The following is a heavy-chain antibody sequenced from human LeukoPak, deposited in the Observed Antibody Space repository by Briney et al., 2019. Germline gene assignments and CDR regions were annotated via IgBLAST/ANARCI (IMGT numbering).Heavy chain of an antibody. D-gene: IGHD6-19*01. Sequence: PGGSLRLSCAASGLTFSSYGMSWVRQAPGKGLEWVSSFTASGSGSYYADSVRGRFTVSRDNSKNTVYLQMNSLRAEDTAVYYCAKGRVAGSGWTFNDFWGQGTLVVVSS. V-gene: IGHV3-23*01. CDR2: FTASGSGS. J-gene: IGHJ4*02. CDR1: GLTFSSYG. CDR3: AKGRVAGSGWTFNDF.